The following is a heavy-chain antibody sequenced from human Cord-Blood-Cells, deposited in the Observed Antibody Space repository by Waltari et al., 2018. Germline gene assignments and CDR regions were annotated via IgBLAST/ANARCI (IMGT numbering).Heavy chain of an antibody. J-gene: IGHJ4*02. Sequence: QVQLQESGPGLVKPSQTLSLTRTVSGGPISSGDYSWSWIRQPPGKGLEWIGYIYYSGSTYYNPSLKSRVTISVDTSKNQFSLKLSSVTAADTAVYYCAREPVGKLAGYDYWGQGTLVTVSS. D-gene: IGHD1-1*01. CDR3: AREPVGKLAGYDY. CDR2: IYYSGST. CDR1: GGPISSGDYS. V-gene: IGHV4-30-4*08.